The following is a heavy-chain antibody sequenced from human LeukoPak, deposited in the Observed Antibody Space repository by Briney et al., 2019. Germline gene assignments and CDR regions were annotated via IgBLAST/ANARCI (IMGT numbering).Heavy chain of an antibody. D-gene: IGHD6-19*01. J-gene: IGHJ4*02. CDR1: GFTFDDYA. V-gene: IGHV3-9*01. CDR3: AKAMGSRSGHAIDY. CDR2: ISWNSGSI. Sequence: GGSLRLSCAASGFTFDDYAMHWVRQAPGKGLEWVSRISWNSGSIGYADSVKGRFTISRDNAKNSLYLQMNSLRAEDTALYYCAKAMGSRSGHAIDYWGQGTLVTVSS.